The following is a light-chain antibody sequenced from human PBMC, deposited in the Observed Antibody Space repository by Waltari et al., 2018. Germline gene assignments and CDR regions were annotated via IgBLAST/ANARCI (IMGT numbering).Light chain of an antibody. CDR2: DAS. CDR1: QNTYTC. CDR3: QQYNSFPYS. Sequence: DIQLTQSPSTLSTSLGDRVTITCRASQNTYTCLAWYQQKPGKAPKLLMFDASSLERGVSSRFSGSGSGTEFTLTISSLQPDDSATYYCQQYNSFPYSFGQGTKVEIK. V-gene: IGKV1-5*01. J-gene: IGKJ2*01.